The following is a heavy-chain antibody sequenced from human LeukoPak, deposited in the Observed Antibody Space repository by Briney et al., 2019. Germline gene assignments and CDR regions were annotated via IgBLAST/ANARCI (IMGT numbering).Heavy chain of an antibody. CDR2: IYHSGST. CDR1: GYSISSGYY. D-gene: IGHD1-26*01. V-gene: IGHV4-38-2*01. CDR3: ARHEVGAANFDY. Sequence: PSETLSRTCAVSGYSISSGYYWGWIRQPPGKGLEWIGSIYHSGSTYYNPSLKSRVTISVDTSKNQFSLKLSSAAAADTAVYYCARHEVGAANFDYWGQGTLVTVSS. J-gene: IGHJ4*02.